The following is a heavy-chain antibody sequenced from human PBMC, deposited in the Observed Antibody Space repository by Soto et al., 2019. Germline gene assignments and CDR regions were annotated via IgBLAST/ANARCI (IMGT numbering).Heavy chain of an antibody. CDR1: GYTFTNYY. CDR3: SRLTTMVREINDDPFDF. CDR2: INPTGGRA. J-gene: IGHJ4*03. V-gene: IGHV1-46*03. Sequence: ASVKVSCKASGYTFTNYYIHWVRQAPGQGLEWMGVINPTGGRASYAPKFQGRVTLTRDTSTSTAYMELSSLRSDDTAVYFCSRLTTMVREINDDPFDFWGQGTLDTVSS. D-gene: IGHD3-10*01.